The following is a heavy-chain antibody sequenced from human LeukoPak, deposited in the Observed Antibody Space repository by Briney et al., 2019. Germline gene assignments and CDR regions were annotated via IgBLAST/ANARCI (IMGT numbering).Heavy chain of an antibody. CDR3: AKDRPRFLEWLGSVKEN. D-gene: IGHD3-3*01. J-gene: IGHJ4*02. Sequence: GGSLRLSCAASGFTFSSYAMSWVRQAPGKGLEWVSAISGSGGSTYYADSVKGRFTISRDNSKNTLYLQMNSLRAEDTAVYYCAKDRPRFLEWLGSVKENWGQGTLVTVSS. CDR2: ISGSGGST. CDR1: GFTFSSYA. V-gene: IGHV3-23*01.